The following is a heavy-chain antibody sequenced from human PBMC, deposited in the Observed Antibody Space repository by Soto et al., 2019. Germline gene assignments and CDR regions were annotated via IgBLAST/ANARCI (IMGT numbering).Heavy chain of an antibody. CDR3: AKWAEYSSSPHYYSYGMHV. CDR2: ISGSGGST. J-gene: IGHJ6*02. Sequence: PGGSLRLSCAASGFTFSSYAMSWVRQAPGKGLEWVSAISGSGGSTYYADSVKGRFTISRDNSKNTLYLQMNSLRAEDTAVYYCAKWAEYSSSPHYYSYGMHVWGQAPTVTVS. D-gene: IGHD6-6*01. CDR1: GFTFSSYA. V-gene: IGHV3-23*01.